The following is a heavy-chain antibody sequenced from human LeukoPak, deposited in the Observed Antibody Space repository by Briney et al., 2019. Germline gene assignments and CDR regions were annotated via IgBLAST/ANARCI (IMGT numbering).Heavy chain of an antibody. CDR3: ASEDCTNDGGSNGIDY. CDR1: GFTFSSYR. Sequence: GGSLRLSCAASGFTFSSYRMNWVRQAPGKGLVWGAFITRSSRYIFYADSVKGRFTISRDNGKHSLYLQMNSLRAEDTAVYYCASEDCTNDGGSNGIDYWGQGALVTVSS. D-gene: IGHD2-8*01. J-gene: IGHJ4*02. CDR2: ITRSSRYI. V-gene: IGHV3-21*06.